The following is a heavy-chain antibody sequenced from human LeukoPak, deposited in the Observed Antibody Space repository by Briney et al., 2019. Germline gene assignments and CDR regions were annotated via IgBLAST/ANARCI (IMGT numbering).Heavy chain of an antibody. V-gene: IGHV3-7*01. CDR3: ARSHRGYSYAPGGY. D-gene: IGHD5-18*01. CDR2: INPDGSDK. CDR1: GFSFRTSW. Sequence: GGSLRLSCGASGFSFRTSWLNWVRQAPGKGLEWVASINPDGSDKYSVDSVKGRFTISRDNAKNSLYLQMNSLRAEDTAVYYCARSHRGYSYAPGGYWGQGTLVTVSS. J-gene: IGHJ4*02.